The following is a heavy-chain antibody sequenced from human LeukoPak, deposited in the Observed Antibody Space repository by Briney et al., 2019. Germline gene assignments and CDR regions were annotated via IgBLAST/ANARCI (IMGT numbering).Heavy chain of an antibody. Sequence: GASVKVSCKASGYTFTDYYMHWVRQAPGQGLEWMGWSNDGNGNTKYSQEFQGRITITRDRSASTVYMELSSLRSEDMAVYYCARGFQGAFDIWGQGTMVTVSS. V-gene: IGHV1-3*02. J-gene: IGHJ3*02. CDR3: ARGFQGAFDI. CDR1: GYTFTDYY. CDR2: SNDGNGNT.